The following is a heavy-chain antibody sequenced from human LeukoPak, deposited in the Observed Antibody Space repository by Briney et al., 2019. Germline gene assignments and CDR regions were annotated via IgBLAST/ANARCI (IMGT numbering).Heavy chain of an antibody. J-gene: IGHJ4*02. V-gene: IGHV4-34*01. CDR1: GGSFSGYY. CDR2: INHSGST. D-gene: IGHD3-16*01. Sequence: SETLSLTCAVYGGSFSGYYWSWIRQPPGKGLEWIGEINHSGSTNYNPSLKSRVTISVDTSKNQFSLKLTSVTAAYTTVYYCARVILRRGKSFDYWGQGTLVTVSS. CDR3: ARVILRRGKSFDY.